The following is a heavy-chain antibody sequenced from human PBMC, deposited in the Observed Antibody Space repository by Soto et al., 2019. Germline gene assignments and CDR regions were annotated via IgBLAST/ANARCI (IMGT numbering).Heavy chain of an antibody. V-gene: IGHV3-30*18. CDR3: AKDKDGEMVYAQGGMDV. Sequence: LRLSCAASGFTFSSYGMHWVRQAPGKGLEWVAVISYDGSNKYYADSVKGRFTISRDNSKNTLYLQMNSLRAEDTAVYYCAKDKDGEMVYAQGGMDVWGQGTTVTVSS. CDR2: ISYDGSNK. CDR1: GFTFSSYG. D-gene: IGHD2-8*01. J-gene: IGHJ6*02.